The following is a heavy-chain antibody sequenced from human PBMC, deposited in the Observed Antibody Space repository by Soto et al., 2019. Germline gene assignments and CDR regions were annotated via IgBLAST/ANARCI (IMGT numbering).Heavy chain of an antibody. V-gene: IGHV3-74*01. CDR3: ARDATTGLDY. Sequence: EVQLVVSGGDSVQPGGSLRLSCAASGFTFSSDWMLWVRQPPGKGLVWVSRINADGSDTDYADSVKGRFIISRDNAKSTLYLHMNTVRAEDTAIYFCARDATTGLDYWGQGTLVTVSS. J-gene: IGHJ4*02. CDR1: GFTFSSDW. D-gene: IGHD4-17*01. CDR2: INADGSDT.